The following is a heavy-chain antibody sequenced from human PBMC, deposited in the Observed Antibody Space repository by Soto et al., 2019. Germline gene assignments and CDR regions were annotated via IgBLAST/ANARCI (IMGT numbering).Heavy chain of an antibody. J-gene: IGHJ5*02. CDR1: GGSFSGYY. CDR2: INHSGST. CDR3: ARGESSSSVNGWFDP. Sequence: SETLSLTCAVYGGSFSGYYWSWIRQPPGKGLEWIGEINHSGSTNYNPSLKSRVTISVDTSKNQFSLKLSSVTAADTAVYYCARGESSSSVNGWFDPWGQGXLVTVSS. D-gene: IGHD6-13*01. V-gene: IGHV4-34*01.